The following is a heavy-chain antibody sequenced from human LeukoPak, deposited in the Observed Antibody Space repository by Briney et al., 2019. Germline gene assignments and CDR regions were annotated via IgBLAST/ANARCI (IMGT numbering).Heavy chain of an antibody. CDR3: ARHVESLGAGFPFDC. J-gene: IGHJ4*02. CDR1: GDSISSRSYY. Sequence: SETLSLTCTVSGDSISSRSYYWGWIRQPPRKGLEWIGTISFNERTYYNPSLKSRVSISGDTSKNQFSLRLSSVTAADTAMYYCARHVESLGAGFPFDCWGQGTLVTVSS. D-gene: IGHD3-16*01. CDR2: ISFNERT. V-gene: IGHV4-39*01.